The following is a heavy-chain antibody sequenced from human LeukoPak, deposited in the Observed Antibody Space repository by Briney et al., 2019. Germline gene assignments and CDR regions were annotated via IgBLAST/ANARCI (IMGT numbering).Heavy chain of an antibody. CDR3: AKGGVKAYSGYDYAGDFDY. CDR1: GFTFSSYA. CDR2: ISGSGGST. V-gene: IGHV3-23*01. J-gene: IGHJ4*02. Sequence: GGSLRLSCAASGFTFSSYAMSWVRQAPGKGLEWVSAISGSGGSTYYADSVKGRFTISRDNSKNTLYLQMNSLRAEDTAVYYCAKGGVKAYSGYDYAGDFDYWGQGTLVTVSS. D-gene: IGHD5-12*01.